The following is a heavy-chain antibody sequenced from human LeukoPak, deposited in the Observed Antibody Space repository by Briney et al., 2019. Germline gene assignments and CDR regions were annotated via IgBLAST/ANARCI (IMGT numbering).Heavy chain of an antibody. CDR2: ISAYNGNT. CDR3: ASDPSAYCGGDCYYDAFDI. V-gene: IGHV1-18*01. CDR1: GYTFTSYG. Sequence: ASVKVSCKASGYTFTSYGISWVRQAPGQGLEWMGWISAYNGNTNYAQKLQGRVTMTTDTSTSTAYMELRSLRSDDTAVYYCASDPSAYCGGDCYYDAFDIWGQGTMVTVSS. J-gene: IGHJ3*02. D-gene: IGHD2-21*01.